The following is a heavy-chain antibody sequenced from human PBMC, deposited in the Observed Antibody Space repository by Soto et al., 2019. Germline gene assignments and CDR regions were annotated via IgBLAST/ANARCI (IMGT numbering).Heavy chain of an antibody. Sequence: EVQLLESGGGLVQPGGSLRLSCAASGFSFSNSAMSWVRQAPEKGLEWVSVISASGGTTYSADSVKGRFTISRDNSNNTLYLQMNSLRAEDTAVYYCPGALIPVVSAGLFDPWGQGTLVTVSS. D-gene: IGHD2-8*02. J-gene: IGHJ5*02. CDR2: ISASGGTT. CDR3: PGALIPVVSAGLFDP. CDR1: GFSFSNSA. V-gene: IGHV3-23*01.